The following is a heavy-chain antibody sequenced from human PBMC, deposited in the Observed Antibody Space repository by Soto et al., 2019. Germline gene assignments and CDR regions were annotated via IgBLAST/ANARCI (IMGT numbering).Heavy chain of an antibody. Sequence: EAQLLESGGGLVQPGGSLRLSCAASGFTFSTYPMSWVRQAPGKGLEWVSGISGSGISTYYTDSVKGRFTISRDNSKNTVFRQMNSLRDEDTAVDDCVKPPVITAAYYYYDMDVWGQGTTVTVSS. CDR2: ISGSGIST. V-gene: IGHV3-23*01. CDR3: VKPPVITAAYYYYDMDV. D-gene: IGHD4-4*01. CDR1: GFTFSTYP. J-gene: IGHJ6*02.